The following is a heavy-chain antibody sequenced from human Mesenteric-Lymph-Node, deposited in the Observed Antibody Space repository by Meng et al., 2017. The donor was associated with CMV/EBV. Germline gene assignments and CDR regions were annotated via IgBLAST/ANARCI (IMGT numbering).Heavy chain of an antibody. V-gene: IGHV4-61*03. Sequence: SETLSLTCTVSGSVDSVSSSSYYWSWIRQPPGKGLEWIGYIYDSGSINYNPSLKSRVTISVDTSKNHFSVKLRSVTAADTAVYYCARIGNTYYREEHWGQGTLVTVSS. D-gene: IGHD3-10*01. CDR2: IYDSGSI. CDR1: GSVDSVSSSSYY. CDR3: ARIGNTYYREEH. J-gene: IGHJ4*02.